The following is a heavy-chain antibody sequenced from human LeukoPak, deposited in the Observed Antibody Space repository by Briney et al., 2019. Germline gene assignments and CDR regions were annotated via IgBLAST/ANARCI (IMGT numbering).Heavy chain of an antibody. D-gene: IGHD2-15*01. V-gene: IGHV1-18*01. CDR2: ISAYNGNT. Sequence: ASVKVSCKASGYSFTSYGISWVRQAPGQGLERMGWISAYNGNTNYAQKLQGRVTMTTDTSTSTAYMELRSLRSDDTAVYYCARGYCSGGSCYDEGAFDIWGQGTMVTVSS. CDR3: ARGYCSGGSCYDEGAFDI. CDR1: GYSFTSYG. J-gene: IGHJ3*02.